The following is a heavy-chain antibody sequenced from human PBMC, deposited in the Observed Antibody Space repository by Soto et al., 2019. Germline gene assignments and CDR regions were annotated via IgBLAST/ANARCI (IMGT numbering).Heavy chain of an antibody. CDR3: AREPRIEYGDSTPFC. CDR1: GYFISRGYY. Sequence: SETLSLTCAVSGYFISRGYYWGWIRQPPGKGLEWVGSIYWSGGTHYNPSLESRVTISVDTSNNHFSLKLSSVTAADTGVYYCAREPRIEYGDSTPFCWGPGTLVTVSS. V-gene: IGHV4-38-2*02. CDR2: IYWSGGT. D-gene: IGHD4-17*01. J-gene: IGHJ4*02.